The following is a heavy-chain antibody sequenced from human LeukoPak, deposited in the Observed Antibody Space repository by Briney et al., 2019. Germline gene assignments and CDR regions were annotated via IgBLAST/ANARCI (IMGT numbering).Heavy chain of an antibody. D-gene: IGHD2-2*01. CDR1: GYTFTSYG. J-gene: IGHJ4*02. V-gene: IGHV1-18*04. Sequence: ASVKVSCKASGYTFTSYGISWVRQAPGQGLEWMGWISAYNGNTNYAQKLQGRVTMTTDTSTSTAYMELRSLRSDDTAVYYCARDPEFVPAVLPPDYWGQGTLVTVSS. CDR2: ISAYNGNT. CDR3: ARDPEFVPAVLPPDY.